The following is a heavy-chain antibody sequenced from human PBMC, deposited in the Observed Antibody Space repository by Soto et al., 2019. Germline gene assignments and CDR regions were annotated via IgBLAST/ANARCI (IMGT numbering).Heavy chain of an antibody. CDR3: ARDILSAWLSHTSNWFDP. Sequence: QVQLVQSGAEVKKPGASVKVSCKASGYTFTSYGISWVRQAPGQGLEWMGWISAYNGNTNYAQKLQGRVTMTTDTSTSTAYMELRSLRSDDTAVYYCARDILSAWLSHTSNWFDPWGLGTLVTVSS. D-gene: IGHD3-22*01. V-gene: IGHV1-18*01. CDR2: ISAYNGNT. J-gene: IGHJ5*02. CDR1: GYTFTSYG.